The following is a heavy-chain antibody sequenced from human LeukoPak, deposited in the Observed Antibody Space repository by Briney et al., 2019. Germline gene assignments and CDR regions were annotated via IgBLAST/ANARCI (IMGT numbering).Heavy chain of an antibody. D-gene: IGHD3-3*01. CDR3: ARDGHTIFGVENYYYMDV. J-gene: IGHJ6*03. CDR2: IYTSGST. V-gene: IGHV4-4*07. CDR1: GGSISSYY. Sequence: PSETLSLTCTVSGGSISSYYWSWIRQPAGKGLEWIGRIYTSGSTNYNPSHKSRVTMSVDTSKNQFSLKLSSVTAADTAVYYCARDGHTIFGVENYYYMDVWGKGTTVTVSS.